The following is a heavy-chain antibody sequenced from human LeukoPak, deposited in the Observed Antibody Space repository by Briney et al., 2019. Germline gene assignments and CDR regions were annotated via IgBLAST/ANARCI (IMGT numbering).Heavy chain of an antibody. CDR3: ARAVTWIDP. V-gene: IGHV3-30*02. CDR2: IQNDGNDK. J-gene: IGHJ5*02. CDR1: GLTLSTYG. Sequence: GGSLRLSCAASGLTLSTYGMHWVRQAPGKGLEWVAFIQNDGNDKYYADSVKGRFTISKDNSKNTVDLQMNGLRAEDTAVYYCARAVTWIDPWGQGTLVIVYS.